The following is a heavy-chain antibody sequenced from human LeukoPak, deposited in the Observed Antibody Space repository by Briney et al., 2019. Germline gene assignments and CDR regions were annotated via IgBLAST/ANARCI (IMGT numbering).Heavy chain of an antibody. CDR2: IRYDGNNK. Sequence: GGSLRLSCVASGFTFSTYSMHWVRQAPGKGLEWVALIRYDGNNKYYADSVKGRFTISRDNSKNTLYLQMNSLRAEDTAVYSCAKDLSPFCGGDCHTLASWGQGTLVTVSS. D-gene: IGHD2-21*01. V-gene: IGHV3-30*02. CDR1: GFTFSTYS. CDR3: AKDLSPFCGGDCHTLAS. J-gene: IGHJ4*02.